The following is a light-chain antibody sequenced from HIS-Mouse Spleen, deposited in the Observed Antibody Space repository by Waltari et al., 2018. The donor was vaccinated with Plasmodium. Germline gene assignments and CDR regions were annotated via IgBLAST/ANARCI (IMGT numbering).Light chain of an antibody. V-gene: IGKV1-5*03. CDR1: QSISSR. CDR2: KAS. Sequence: DTQMTQSPSTLSASVRDRFTITCRASQSISSRLAWYQQKPGKAPKLLIYKASSLESGVPSRFSGSGSGTEFTLTISSLQPDDFATYYCQQYNSYSWTFGQGTKVEIK. J-gene: IGKJ1*01. CDR3: QQYNSYSWT.